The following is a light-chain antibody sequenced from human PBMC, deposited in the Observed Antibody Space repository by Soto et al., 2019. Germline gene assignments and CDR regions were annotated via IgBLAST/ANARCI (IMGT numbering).Light chain of an antibody. J-gene: IGKJ1*01. CDR1: QSISSW. CDR3: QQYSSYRT. V-gene: IGKV1-5*01. Sequence: DIPMTQSPSTLSASVGDRVTITCRASQSISSWLAWYQEKPGKAPKLLIYDASSLESGVPSRFSGSGSGTEFTLTISRLQHDDFATYYCQQYSSYRTFGQGTKVEIK. CDR2: DAS.